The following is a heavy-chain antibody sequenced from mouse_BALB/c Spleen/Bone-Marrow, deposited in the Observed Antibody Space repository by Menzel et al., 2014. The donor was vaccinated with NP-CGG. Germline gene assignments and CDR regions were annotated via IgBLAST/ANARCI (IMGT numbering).Heavy chain of an antibody. CDR3: ATPPGGNSGYGYFDV. D-gene: IGHD2-1*01. CDR1: GYTVTDYA. J-gene: IGHJ1*01. CDR2: ISTYSGDA. V-gene: IGHV1-67*01. Sequence: VQLQQSGAELVWPGASVKISCKGSGYTVTDYAMHWVKQSHAKSLEWIGVISTYSGDARYNQKFKDKAPMTVDKSSRTAYMELARLTSEDSAIYYCATPPGGNSGYGYFDVWGAGTTVTVSS.